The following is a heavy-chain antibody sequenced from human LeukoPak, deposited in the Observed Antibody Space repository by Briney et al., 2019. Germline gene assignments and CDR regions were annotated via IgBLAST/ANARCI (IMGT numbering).Heavy chain of an antibody. Sequence: GGSLRLSCAASGLTFSNYWMGWVRQAPGKRLEWVANMNIDGSEKYYADSVKGRFSISRDNARNSVYLQMASLRVEDTAVYYCARDPVEWELLLDYWGQGTLVTVSS. D-gene: IGHD1-26*01. V-gene: IGHV3-7*01. CDR3: ARDPVEWELLLDY. CDR2: MNIDGSEK. CDR1: GLTFSNYW. J-gene: IGHJ4*02.